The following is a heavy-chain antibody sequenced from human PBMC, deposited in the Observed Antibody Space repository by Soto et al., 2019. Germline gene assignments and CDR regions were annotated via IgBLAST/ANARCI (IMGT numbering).Heavy chain of an antibody. Sequence: SETLSLTCTVSGGSISSGDYFWSWIRQHPGKGLEWIGYVSYIGSTYFNPSLKRRGTISVDTSKNQFSLKLSSVTAADTAVYYCARDPGSYGPPGFDYWGQGTLVTVSS. J-gene: IGHJ4*02. V-gene: IGHV4-31*03. CDR2: VSYIGST. CDR1: GGSISSGDYF. D-gene: IGHD5-18*01. CDR3: ARDPGSYGPPGFDY.